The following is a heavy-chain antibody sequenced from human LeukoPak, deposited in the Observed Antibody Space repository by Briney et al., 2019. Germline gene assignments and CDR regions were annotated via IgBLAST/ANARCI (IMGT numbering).Heavy chain of an antibody. CDR3: ARGTEWLQQLGVCDY. CDR1: GFTFSSYD. CDR2: IRRGVGST. D-gene: IGHD6-13*01. J-gene: IGHJ4*02. V-gene: IGHV3-23*01. Sequence: PGGSLRLSCAASGFTFSSYDLSWVRQAPGKGLECVSAIRRGVGSTYYADSVKGRFTISRDNSKNTLYLQMNSLRAEDTAVYYCARGTEWLQQLGVCDYWGQGTLVTVSS.